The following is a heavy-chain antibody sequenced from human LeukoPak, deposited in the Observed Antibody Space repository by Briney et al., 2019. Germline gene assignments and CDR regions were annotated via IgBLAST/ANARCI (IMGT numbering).Heavy chain of an antibody. CDR3: AGHSHYYYDSSGFRFDP. J-gene: IGHJ5*02. Sequence: ASVKVSCKASGGTFSSYAISWVRQAPGQGLEWMGGIIPIFGTANYAQKFQGRVTITADKSTSTAYMELSSLRSEDTAVYYCAGHSHYYYDSSGFRFDPWGQGTLVTVSS. CDR2: IIPIFGTA. CDR1: GGTFSSYA. D-gene: IGHD3-22*01. V-gene: IGHV1-69*06.